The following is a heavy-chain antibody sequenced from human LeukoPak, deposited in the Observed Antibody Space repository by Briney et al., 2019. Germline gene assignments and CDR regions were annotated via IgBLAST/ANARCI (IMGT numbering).Heavy chain of an antibody. CDR2: IYYTGST. J-gene: IGHJ4*02. D-gene: IGHD6-13*01. V-gene: IGHV4-59*01. CDR1: GGSISNYY. Sequence: SETLSLTCTVSGGSISNYYWNWIRQPPGKGLEWIGYIYYTGSTNYNPSLKGRVTMSVDTSKSQFSLNLRSVTPEDTAVYYCARNLIPEQLVLNFWGQGTLVTVSS. CDR3: ARNLIPEQLVLNF.